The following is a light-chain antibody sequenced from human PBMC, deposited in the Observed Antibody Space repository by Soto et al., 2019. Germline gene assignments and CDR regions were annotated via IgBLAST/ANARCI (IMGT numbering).Light chain of an antibody. CDR2: TSS. Sequence: DIQTTQSPASLSASIGDRVTISCRASQTIGRNLNWYQQKPGKAPTLLMFTSSSLQSGVPSRFSGSGSGTDFILTISSLQPEDFATYYCQQSYSTPPTFGQGTKV. V-gene: IGKV1-39*01. CDR1: QTIGRN. J-gene: IGKJ1*01. CDR3: QQSYSTPPT.